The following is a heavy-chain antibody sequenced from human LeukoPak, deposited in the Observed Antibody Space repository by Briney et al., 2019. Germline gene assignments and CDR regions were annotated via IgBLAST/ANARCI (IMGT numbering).Heavy chain of an antibody. D-gene: IGHD2-15*01. Sequence: AGGSLRLSCAASGFTFSSYAMSWVRQAPGKGLEWVSAISGSGGSTYYADSVKGRFTISRDNSKNTLYLQMNSLRAEDTAVYYCAKSQADIVVVVAATLYFQHWGQGTLVTVSS. J-gene: IGHJ1*01. CDR3: AKSQADIVVVVAATLYFQH. CDR2: ISGSGGST. CDR1: GFTFSSYA. V-gene: IGHV3-23*01.